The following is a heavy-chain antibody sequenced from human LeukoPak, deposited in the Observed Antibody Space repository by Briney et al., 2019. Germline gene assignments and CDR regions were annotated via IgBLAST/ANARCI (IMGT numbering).Heavy chain of an antibody. CDR1: GFTFSSYG. CDR3: AKEMAAGTTDALHV. J-gene: IGHJ3*01. V-gene: IGHV3-30*18. D-gene: IGHD1-1*01. Sequence: SGGSLRLSCAASGFTFSSYGMHWVRQAPGKGLEGVAIISHDGVDKYYAVSVRGRFTISRDNPNNTLSLQMNSLRAEDTAVYYCAKEMAAGTTDALHVWGQGTMVTASS. CDR2: ISHDGVDK.